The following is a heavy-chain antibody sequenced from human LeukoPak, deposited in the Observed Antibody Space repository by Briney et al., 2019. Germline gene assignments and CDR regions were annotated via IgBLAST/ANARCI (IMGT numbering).Heavy chain of an antibody. CDR2: IYTSGST. CDR3: ARDFVMAV. V-gene: IGHV4-4*07. CDR1: GVSISSYY. Sequence: PSETLSLTCTVSGVSISSYYWSWIRQPAGKGLEWIGRIYTSGSTDYNPSLKSRVTVSVDKSRNQFSLGLSSVTAADTAVYYCARDFVMAVWGKGTTVTVSS. J-gene: IGHJ6*04.